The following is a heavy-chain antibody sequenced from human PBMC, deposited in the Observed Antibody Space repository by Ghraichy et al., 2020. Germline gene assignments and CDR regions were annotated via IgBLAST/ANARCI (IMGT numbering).Heavy chain of an antibody. CDR2: ISSSVSTI. D-gene: IGHD6-13*01. V-gene: IGHV3-11*01. Sequence: LSLTCAASGFTFSDYYMSWIRQAPGKGLEWVSYISSSVSTIYYADSVKGRFTISRDNAKNSLYLQMNSLRVEDTAVYYCAREGSSSWYGPGWFDPWGQGTLVTVSS. J-gene: IGHJ5*02. CDR1: GFTFSDYY. CDR3: AREGSSSWYGPGWFDP.